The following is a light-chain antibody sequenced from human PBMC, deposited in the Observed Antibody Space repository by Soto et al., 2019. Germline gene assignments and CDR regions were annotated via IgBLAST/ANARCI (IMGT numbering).Light chain of an antibody. V-gene: IGKV3-15*01. CDR3: QHYDDWPPWA. Sequence: ESVMTQSPATLSVSPGERATLSCRASQSVSTNLAWYQQKPGQAPRLLIFGASTRAAGIPARFSGSGSGTDFTLTISSLQSEDFAVYYCQHYDDWPPWAVGQGTKVDIK. CDR1: QSVSTN. J-gene: IGKJ1*01. CDR2: GAS.